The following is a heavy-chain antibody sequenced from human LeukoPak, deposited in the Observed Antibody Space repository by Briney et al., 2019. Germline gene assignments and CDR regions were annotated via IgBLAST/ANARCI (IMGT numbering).Heavy chain of an antibody. Sequence: PGGSLRLSCAASGFTFSSYEMNWVRQAPGKGLEWISYISSSGSATYYADSVKGRFTVSRDNAQNSLYLQMNNLRAEDTAVYYCAAGSTWHWGQGTLVTVSS. D-gene: IGHD6-13*01. CDR1: GFTFSSYE. V-gene: IGHV3-48*03. CDR3: AAGSTWH. CDR2: ISSSGSAT. J-gene: IGHJ4*02.